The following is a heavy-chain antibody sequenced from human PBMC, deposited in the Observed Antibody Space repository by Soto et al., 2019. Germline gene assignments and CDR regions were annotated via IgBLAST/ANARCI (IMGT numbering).Heavy chain of an antibody. CDR3: ARERKVMDV. J-gene: IGHJ6*02. V-gene: IGHV1-8*01. CDR1: GYTFTSYD. Sequence: QLVQSGAEVKKPGATMKVSGKASGYTFTSYDINWVRQATGQGLEWMGWMDPNSGNTGYAQKFQVRVTMTRNTSISTAYMEMSSLRSEDTAVYYCARERKVMDVWGQGTTVTVSS. CDR2: MDPNSGNT.